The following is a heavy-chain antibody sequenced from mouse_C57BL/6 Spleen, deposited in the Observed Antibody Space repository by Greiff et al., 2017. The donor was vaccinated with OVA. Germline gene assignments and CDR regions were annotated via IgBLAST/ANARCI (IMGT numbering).Heavy chain of an antibody. CDR2: IYPGGGYT. Sequence: VQLQQSGAELVRPGTSVKMSCKASGYTFTNYWIGWAKQRPGHGLEWIGDIYPGGGYTNYNEKFKGKATLTAAKSSSTAYMQFSSLTSEDSAIYYCARYYDGYYYFDYWGQGTTLTVSS. CDR3: ARYYDGYYYFDY. J-gene: IGHJ2*01. D-gene: IGHD2-3*01. V-gene: IGHV1-63*01. CDR1: GYTFTNYW.